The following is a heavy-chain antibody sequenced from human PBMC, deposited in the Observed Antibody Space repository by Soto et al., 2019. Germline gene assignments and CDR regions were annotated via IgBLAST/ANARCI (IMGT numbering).Heavy chain of an antibody. J-gene: IGHJ5*02. CDR2: ISSSSSYI. CDR3: AGYCSSTSCREYNWFDP. V-gene: IGHV3-21*01. D-gene: IGHD2-2*01. Sequence: GGSLRLSCAASGFTFSSYSMNWVRQAPGKGLEWVSSISSSSSYIYYADSVKGRFTISRDNAKNSLYLQMNSLRAEDTAVYYCAGYCSSTSCREYNWFDPWGQGTLVTVSS. CDR1: GFTFSSYS.